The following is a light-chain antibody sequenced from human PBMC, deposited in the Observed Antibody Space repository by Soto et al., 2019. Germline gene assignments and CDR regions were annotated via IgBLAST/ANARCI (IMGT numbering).Light chain of an antibody. CDR2: DNN. V-gene: IGLV1-51*01. J-gene: IGLJ2*01. CDR1: SSNIENNF. Sequence: QSVLTQPPSVSAAPGQKVIISCSGSSSNIENNFVSWYQQLPGTAPKLLIFDNNKRPSGIPDRFSGSKSGTSATLGITGLQTGDEAAYYCVAWDTSLTTTVLFGGGTKVTVL. CDR3: VAWDTSLTTTVL.